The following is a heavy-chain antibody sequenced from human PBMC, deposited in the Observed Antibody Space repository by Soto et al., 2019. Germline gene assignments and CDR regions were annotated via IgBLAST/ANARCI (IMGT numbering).Heavy chain of an antibody. CDR2: VIPIFGTA. D-gene: IGHD6-13*01. J-gene: IGHJ6*02. CDR1: GGTFSSYA. Sequence: SVKVSCKASGGTFSSYAISWVRQAPGQGLEWMGGVIPIFGTAKYAQKFQGRVTITADESTSTAYMELSSLRSEDTAVYYCARSSIAPARYYYYGMDVWGQGTTVTVSS. V-gene: IGHV1-69*13. CDR3: ARSSIAPARYYYYGMDV.